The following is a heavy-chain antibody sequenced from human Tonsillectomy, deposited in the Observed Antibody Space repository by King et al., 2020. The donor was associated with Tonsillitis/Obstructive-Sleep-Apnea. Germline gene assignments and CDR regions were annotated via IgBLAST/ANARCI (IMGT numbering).Heavy chain of an antibody. CDR2: ISWNSGSI. J-gene: IGHJ4*02. V-gene: IGHV3-9*01. CDR3: AKGGYSGYVDY. D-gene: IGHD1-26*01. Sequence: VQLVESGGGLVQPGRSLRLSCVASGFRFEDYAMHWVRQATGKGLEWVSGISWNSGSIGYADSVKGRFTISIDNAKNSLYLQMNSLRAEDTALYFCAKGGYSGYVDYWGQGTLVTVSS. CDR1: GFRFEDYA.